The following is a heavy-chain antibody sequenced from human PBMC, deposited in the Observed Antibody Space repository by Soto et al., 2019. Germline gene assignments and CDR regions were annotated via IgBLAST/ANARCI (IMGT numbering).Heavy chain of an antibody. D-gene: IGHD5-12*01. CDR2: VFYSGTT. Sequence: SETLSLTCTVSGGSAGSSSSYWGWIRQPPGKGLEWIGTVFYSGTTYYNPPLKSRVTISVDTSRNQFSLKLTSVTAADTAVYFCARERGYNILDYWGQGALVTVSS. CDR1: GGSAGSSSSY. J-gene: IGHJ4*02. V-gene: IGHV4-39*01. CDR3: ARERGYNILDY.